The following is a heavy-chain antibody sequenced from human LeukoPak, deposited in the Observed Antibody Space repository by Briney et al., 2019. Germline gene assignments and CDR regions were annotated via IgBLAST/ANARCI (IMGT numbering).Heavy chain of an antibody. V-gene: IGHV3-21*04. CDR2: ISMSSSYI. J-gene: IGHJ4*02. CDR3: ARETAGSPSN. CDR1: GFTFSSYT. Sequence: PGGSLRLSCAASGFTFSSYTMNWVRQAPGKGLEWVSSISMSSSYIYYAESVKGRSTISRDNARNSLYLQINSLRAEDTAVYYCARETAGSPSNWGQGTLVTVSS. D-gene: IGHD2-15*01.